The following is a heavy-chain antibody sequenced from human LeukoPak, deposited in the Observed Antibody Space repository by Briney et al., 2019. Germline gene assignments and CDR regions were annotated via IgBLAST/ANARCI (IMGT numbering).Heavy chain of an antibody. Sequence: ASVKVSCKASGYTFTSYGISWVRQAPGQGLEWMGWISAYNGNTNYAQKLQGRVTMTTDTSTSTAYMELRSLRSDDTAVYYCARAPDLYCSGGSSYSYWGQGTLVTVSS. D-gene: IGHD2-15*01. CDR1: GYTFTSYG. V-gene: IGHV1-18*01. CDR2: ISAYNGNT. J-gene: IGHJ4*02. CDR3: ARAPDLYCSGGSSYSY.